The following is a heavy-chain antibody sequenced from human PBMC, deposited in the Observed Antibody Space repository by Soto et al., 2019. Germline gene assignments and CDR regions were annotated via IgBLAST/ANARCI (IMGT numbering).Heavy chain of an antibody. J-gene: IGHJ5*02. Sequence: EVQLVESGGGLVQPGGSLRLSCAASGFTFNNNWMSWVRQAPGKGLEWVANIKQDGSEEYYVDSVKGRFTISRDNAKNSLYLQMNSLRAEDTAVYYCGGGGGRDGFAPWGQGTLVTVSS. V-gene: IGHV3-7*04. CDR1: GFTFNNNW. D-gene: IGHD2-15*01. CDR3: GGGGGRDGFAP. CDR2: IKQDGSEE.